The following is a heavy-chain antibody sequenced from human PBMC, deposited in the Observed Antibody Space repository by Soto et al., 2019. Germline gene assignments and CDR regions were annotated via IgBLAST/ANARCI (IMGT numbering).Heavy chain of an antibody. CDR1: GGSISSYY. CDR3: ARQGFGPLHGLVDV. J-gene: IGHJ6*02. D-gene: IGHD3-10*01. V-gene: IGHV4-59*08. Sequence: QVQLQESGPGLVKPSETLSLSCTVSGGSISSYYWSWFRQSPGKRMEWIGYVHHSWGSSYNPSLRSRVAISLDPSKSQFPLKVTLVTATDPAVYYCARQGFGPLHGLVDVWGQGTTVTVSS. CDR2: VHHSWGS.